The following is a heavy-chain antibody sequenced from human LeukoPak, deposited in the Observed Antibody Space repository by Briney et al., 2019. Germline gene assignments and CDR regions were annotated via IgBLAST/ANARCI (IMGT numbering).Heavy chain of an antibody. Sequence: ASVKVSCKASGGTFSSYAISWVRQAPGQGLEWMGRIIPILGIANYAQKLQGRVTITADKSTSTAYMELSSLRSEDTAVYYCARDRDYYDSSGYYQDYWGQGTLVTVSS. D-gene: IGHD3-22*01. V-gene: IGHV1-69*04. CDR2: IIPILGIA. CDR1: GGTFSSYA. J-gene: IGHJ4*02. CDR3: ARDRDYYDSSGYYQDY.